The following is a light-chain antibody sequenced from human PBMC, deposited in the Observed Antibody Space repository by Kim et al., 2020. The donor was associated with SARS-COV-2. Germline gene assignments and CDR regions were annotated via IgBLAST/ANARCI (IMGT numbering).Light chain of an antibody. J-gene: IGKJ4*01. V-gene: IGKV3-15*01. Sequence: EIVMTQSPATLSVSPGERPTLSCRASQSVGSKLAWYQQKPGQAPRLLIYGAFSRATGIPARFSGSGSGTEFTLTISSLQSEDFAVYYCQQYNNWPRTFGGGTKV. CDR2: GAF. CDR3: QQYNNWPRT. CDR1: QSVGSK.